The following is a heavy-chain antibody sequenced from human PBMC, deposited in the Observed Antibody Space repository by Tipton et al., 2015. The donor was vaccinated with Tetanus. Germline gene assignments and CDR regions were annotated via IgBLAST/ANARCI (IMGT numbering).Heavy chain of an antibody. CDR2: IYYSGSS. Sequence: TLSLTCTVSGGSIISADHYWRWIRQPPGKGLEWIGSIYYSGSSYYNPSLESRVTISLDTSKNRFSLKLTSVTAADAAVYYCARPSTTVTPRAFDVWGQGTMVTVSS. J-gene: IGHJ3*01. V-gene: IGHV4-39*01. D-gene: IGHD4-17*01. CDR1: GGSIISADHY. CDR3: ARPSTTVTPRAFDV.